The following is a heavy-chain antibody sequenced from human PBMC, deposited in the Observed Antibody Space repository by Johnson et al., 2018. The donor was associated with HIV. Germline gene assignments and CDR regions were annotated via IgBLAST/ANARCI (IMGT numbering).Heavy chain of an antibody. Sequence: VQLVESGGGLVQPGGSLRLSCAASGFTFSSYDMHWVRQATGKGLEWVSAIGTAGDTYYPGSVKGRFTISRDNSKNTVFLQMNSLRVEDTAIYYCARVSGSGADYYEILNDAFDIWGQGTMVTVS. CDR3: ARVSGSGADYYEILNDAFDI. CDR2: IGTAGDT. D-gene: IGHD3-22*01. J-gene: IGHJ3*02. V-gene: IGHV3-13*01. CDR1: GFTFSSYD.